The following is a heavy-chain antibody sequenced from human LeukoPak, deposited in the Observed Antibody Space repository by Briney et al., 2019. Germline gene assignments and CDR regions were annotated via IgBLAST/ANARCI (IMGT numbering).Heavy chain of an antibody. J-gene: IGHJ4*02. Sequence: PGGSLRLSCAASGFTFSSYAMSWVRQAPGKGLEWVSAISGSGGSTYNADSVKGRFTISRDNSKNTLYLQMNSLRAEDTAVYYCAKDASITMIVVVINYFDYWGQGTLVTVSS. CDR1: GFTFSSYA. V-gene: IGHV3-23*01. CDR2: ISGSGGST. CDR3: AKDASITMIVVVINYFDY. D-gene: IGHD3-22*01.